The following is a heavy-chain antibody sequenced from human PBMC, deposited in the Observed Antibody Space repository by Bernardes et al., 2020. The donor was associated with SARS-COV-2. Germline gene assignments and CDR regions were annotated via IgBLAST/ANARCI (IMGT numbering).Heavy chain of an antibody. Sequence: GGSLRLSCAASGFTFNNAWMSWVRQAPGKGLEWVGRIKSKTDGGTTDYAAPVKGRFIISRDDSKNTLYLQMNSLKTEDTAVYYCATELPVLGSCDGSTCSAKWGQGTLVTVSS. CDR1: GFTFNNAW. CDR3: ATELPVLGSCDGSTCSAK. CDR2: IKSKTDGGTT. J-gene: IGHJ4*02. D-gene: IGHD2-15*01. V-gene: IGHV3-15*01.